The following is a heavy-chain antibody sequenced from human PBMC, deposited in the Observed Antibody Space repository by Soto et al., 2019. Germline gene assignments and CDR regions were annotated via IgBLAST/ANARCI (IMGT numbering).Heavy chain of an antibody. CDR3: ASGVGATAGNPATYFQH. J-gene: IGHJ1*01. D-gene: IGHD1-26*01. V-gene: IGHV1-2*04. CDR1: GYTFTGYY. Sequence: ASVKVSCKASGYTFTGYYMHWVRQAPGQGLEWMGWINPNSGGTNYAQKFQGWVTMTRDTSISTAYMELSRLRSDDTAVYYCASGVGATAGNPATYFQHWGQGTLVTVSS. CDR2: INPNSGGT.